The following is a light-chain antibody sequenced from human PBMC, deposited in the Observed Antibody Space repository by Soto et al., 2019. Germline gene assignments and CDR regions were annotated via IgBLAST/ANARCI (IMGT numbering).Light chain of an antibody. CDR3: QHYCKSII. Sequence: EGMLTQFPATLSVKHAALPPLSGRASQSVSNTYLAWYQQKPGQAPRLLIYGASGRATDIPDRFSGSGSGTEFTLIINRLEPEDLALYYCQHYCKSIIFGQVTR. CDR1: QSVSNTY. CDR2: GAS. J-gene: IGKJ5*01. V-gene: IGKV3-20*01.